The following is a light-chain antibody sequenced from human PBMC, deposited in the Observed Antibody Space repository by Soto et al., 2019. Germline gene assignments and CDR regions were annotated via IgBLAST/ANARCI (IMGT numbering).Light chain of an antibody. V-gene: IGLV1-51*01. CDR1: SSNIGSNL. Sequence: QSVLTQPPSLSAAPGERVTISCSGGSSNIGSNLVSWYQHLPGTAPKLVIYDDNKRPSGIPDRFSGSKSGSSATLGITGLQTGDEAHYYCGTWDTSLSAGVFGGGTKLTVL. CDR2: DDN. CDR3: GTWDTSLSAGV. J-gene: IGLJ3*02.